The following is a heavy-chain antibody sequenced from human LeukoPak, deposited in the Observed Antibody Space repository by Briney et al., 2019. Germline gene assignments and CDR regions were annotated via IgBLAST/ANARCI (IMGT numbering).Heavy chain of an antibody. CDR1: GFTFTNYA. CDR3: ARDFQDAFDI. Sequence: GGSLRLSCAASGFTFTNYAMIWVRQAPGKGLEWVSALSGSGATTYYADSVKGRFTISRDNSKNTLYLQMNSLRAEDTAVYYCARDFQDAFDIWGQGTMVTVSS. V-gene: IGHV3-23*01. J-gene: IGHJ3*02. CDR2: LSGSGATT.